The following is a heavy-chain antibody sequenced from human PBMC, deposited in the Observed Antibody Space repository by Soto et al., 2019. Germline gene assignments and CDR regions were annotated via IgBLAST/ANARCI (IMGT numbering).Heavy chain of an antibody. CDR2: VSHDGRNT. J-gene: IGHJ4*02. D-gene: IGHD6-19*01. V-gene: IGHV3-30*18. CDR1: GFTFSDYA. CDR3: AKGGREWLVTSDFNY. Sequence: VQLVESGGGVVQPGRSLRLSCAASGFTFSDYAMHWVRQAPGKGLEWVAVVSHDGRNTHYADSVKGRFTISRDSSKTTASLEMTSLRAEDTAVYYGAKGGREWLVTSDFNYWGQGALVTVSS.